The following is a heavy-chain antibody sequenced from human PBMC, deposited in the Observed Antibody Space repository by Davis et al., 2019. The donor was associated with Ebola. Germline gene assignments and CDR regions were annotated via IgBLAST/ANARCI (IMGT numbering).Heavy chain of an antibody. D-gene: IGHD6-19*01. V-gene: IGHV4-34*09. J-gene: IGHJ6*04. CDR1: GGSFSGYY. Sequence: SETLSLTCAVYGGSFSGYYWSWIRRPPWKGREWIGEINHSGSTNYNPSLKSRVTISVATSKNQFSLKLSSVTAADTAVYYCARRDSSSGWYHSYGMDVGGKGTTVTVSP. CDR3: ARRDSSSGWYHSYGMDV. CDR2: INHSGST.